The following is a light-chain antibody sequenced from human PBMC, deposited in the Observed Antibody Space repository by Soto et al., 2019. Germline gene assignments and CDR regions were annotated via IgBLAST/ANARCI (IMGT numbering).Light chain of an antibody. CDR3: SSYRSSSTGV. J-gene: IGLJ1*01. V-gene: IGLV2-14*01. CDR2: DVS. Sequence: QSALTQPASVSGSPGQSITISCTGTRSDVGGYNFVSWYQQHPGKAPKLMIYDVSNRPSGVSNRFSGSKSGNTASLTISGLQAEDEADYYCSSYRSSSTGVFGTGTNVTVL. CDR1: RSDVGGYNF.